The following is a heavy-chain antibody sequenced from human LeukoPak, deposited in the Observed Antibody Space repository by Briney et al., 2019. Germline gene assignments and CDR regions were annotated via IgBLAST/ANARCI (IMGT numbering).Heavy chain of an antibody. D-gene: IGHD3-22*01. CDR1: GGSFSGYY. J-gene: IGHJ4*02. CDR2: INHSGST. Sequence: PSETLSLTCAVHGGSFSGYYWSWIRQPPGKGLEWIGEINHSGSTNYNPSLKSRVTISVDTSKNQFSLKLSSVTAADTAVYYCARGSGSSGYFPFDYWGQGTLVTVSS. CDR3: ARGSGSSGYFPFDY. V-gene: IGHV4-34*01.